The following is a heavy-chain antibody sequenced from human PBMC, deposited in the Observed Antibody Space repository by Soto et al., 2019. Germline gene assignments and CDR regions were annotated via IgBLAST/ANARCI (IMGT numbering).Heavy chain of an antibody. V-gene: IGHV1-18*01. J-gene: IGHJ4*02. D-gene: IGHD2-8*01. Sequence: QVQLVQSGAEVQKPGASVKVSCMASGYTFTSYGISWVRQAPGQGLEWMGWISAYNGNTNSAQKIQARVTIITDTATSTAYMELRSLRSADTAVYYFPRVSRTNGYYFDYLGQGTLVTVSS. CDR1: GYTFTSYG. CDR3: PRVSRTNGYYFDY. CDR2: ISAYNGNT.